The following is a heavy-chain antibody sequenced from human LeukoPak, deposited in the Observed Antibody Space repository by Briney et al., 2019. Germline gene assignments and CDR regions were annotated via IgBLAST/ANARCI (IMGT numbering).Heavy chain of an antibody. J-gene: IGHJ4*02. CDR3: ARHRYYYIFDY. D-gene: IGHD3-22*01. CDR2: INHSGST. V-gene: IGHV4-34*01. CDR1: GGSFGGYY. Sequence: SENLSLTCAVYGGSFGGYYWSWIRQPPGKGLEWIGEINHSGSTNYNPSLKSRVTISVDTSKNQFSLKLSSVTAADTAVYYCARHRYYYIFDYWGQGTLVTVSS.